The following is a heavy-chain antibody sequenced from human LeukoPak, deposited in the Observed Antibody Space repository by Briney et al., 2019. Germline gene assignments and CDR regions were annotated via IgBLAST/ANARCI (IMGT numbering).Heavy chain of an antibody. Sequence: ASVKVSCTASGYTFTSCAMHWVRQAPGQRLEWMGWINAGNGNTKYSQKFQGRVTITRDTSASTAYMELSSLRSEDTAVYYCARASRQRVLAAAGTNFDYWGKGTLVTVSS. J-gene: IGHJ4*02. CDR2: INAGNGNT. D-gene: IGHD6-13*01. CDR1: GYTFTSCA. V-gene: IGHV1-3*01. CDR3: ARASRQRVLAAAGTNFDY.